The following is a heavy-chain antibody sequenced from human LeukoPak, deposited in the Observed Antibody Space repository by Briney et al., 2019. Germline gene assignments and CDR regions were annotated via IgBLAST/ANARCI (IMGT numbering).Heavy chain of an antibody. J-gene: IGHJ4*02. CDR2: ISYDGSNK. D-gene: IGHD6-13*01. CDR3: AKDYARSSSWLDY. CDR1: GFTFSSYG. Sequence: PGGSVRLSCAASGFTFSSYGMHWVRQAPGKGREWVAVISYDGSNKYYADSVKGRFTISRDISENTLYLQMNSLRAEDTAVYYCAKDYARSSSWLDYWGQGTLVTVSS. V-gene: IGHV3-30*18.